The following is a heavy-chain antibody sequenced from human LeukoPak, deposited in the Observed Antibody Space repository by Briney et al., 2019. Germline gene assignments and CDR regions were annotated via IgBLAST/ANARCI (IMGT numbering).Heavy chain of an antibody. CDR2: ISTGSSTI. Sequence: GGSLRLSCAASGFTFSSYSMIWVRQAPGKGLEWVSYISTGSSTIYYADSVKGRFTISRDNAKNSLYLQMNSLRDEDTAVYYCARGSSWSYDYWGRGTLVTVSS. CDR3: ARGSSWSYDY. J-gene: IGHJ4*02. CDR1: GFTFSSYS. D-gene: IGHD6-13*01. V-gene: IGHV3-48*02.